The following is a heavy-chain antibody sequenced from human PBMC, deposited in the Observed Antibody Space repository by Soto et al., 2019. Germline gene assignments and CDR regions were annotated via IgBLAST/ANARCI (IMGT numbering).Heavy chain of an antibody. V-gene: IGHV3-30*18. CDR2: ISYDGSNK. D-gene: IGHD6-6*01. J-gene: IGHJ6*02. CDR1: GFTFSSYG. Sequence: GGSLRLSCAASGFTFSSYGMHLVRQAPGKGLECVSVISYDGSNKYYADSVKGRFTISRDNSKNTLYLQMNSLRAEDTAVYYCAKVRIAARSYYYGMDVWGQGTTVTVSS. CDR3: AKVRIAARSYYYGMDV.